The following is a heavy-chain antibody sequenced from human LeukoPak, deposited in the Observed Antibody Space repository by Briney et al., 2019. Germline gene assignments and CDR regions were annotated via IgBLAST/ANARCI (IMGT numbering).Heavy chain of an antibody. CDR1: GFTFSSYE. Sequence: GGSLRLSCAASGFTFSSYEMNWVRQAPGKGLEWVSYISSSGSSIYYADSVKGRFTISRDNAKNSLYLQMNSLRAEDTAVYYCARDIKDGSGIEYGMDVWGQGTTVTVSS. CDR3: ARDIKDGSGIEYGMDV. J-gene: IGHJ6*02. CDR2: ISSSGSSI. V-gene: IGHV3-48*03. D-gene: IGHD3-10*01.